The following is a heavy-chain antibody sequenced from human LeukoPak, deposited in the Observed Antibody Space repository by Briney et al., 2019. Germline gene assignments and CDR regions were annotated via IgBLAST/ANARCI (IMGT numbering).Heavy chain of an antibody. CDR3: AREDYTSAWYYFDY. CDR1: GFTFSSYA. CDR2: ISYDGSNK. D-gene: IGHD6-19*01. Sequence: GGSLRLSCAASGFTFSSYAMHWVRQAPDKGLEWVAAISYDGSNKYYVDSVKGRFTISRDNSRSTLYLQMNSLRAEDTAVYYCAREDYTSAWYYFDYWGQGTLVTVSS. J-gene: IGHJ4*02. V-gene: IGHV3-30*01.